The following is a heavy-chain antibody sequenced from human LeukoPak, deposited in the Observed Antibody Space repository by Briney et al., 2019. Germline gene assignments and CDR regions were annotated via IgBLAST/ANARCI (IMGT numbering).Heavy chain of an antibody. CDR3: ARGYDFWSGHSSLFDY. J-gene: IGHJ4*02. CDR2: INPNSGGT. CDR1: GYTFTGYY. Sequence: GASVKVSCKASGYTFTGYYMHWVRQAPGQGLEWMGRINPNSGGTNYAQKFQGRVTMTRDTSISTAYMELSSLRSEDTAVYYCARGYDFWSGHSSLFDYWGQGTLVTVSS. V-gene: IGHV1-2*06. D-gene: IGHD3-3*01.